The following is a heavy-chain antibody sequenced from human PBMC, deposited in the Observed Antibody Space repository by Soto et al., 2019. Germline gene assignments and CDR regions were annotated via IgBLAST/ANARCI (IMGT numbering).Heavy chain of an antibody. J-gene: IGHJ5*02. CDR3: ARGYCSGGSCYTGWFDP. CDR2: IYYSGST. Sequence: NPSCTLYLTSTVSSETMRSYYLSGIRQPPGKGLEWIGYIYYSGSTNYNPSLKSRVTISVDTSKNQFSLKLSSVTAADTAVYYCARGYCSGGSCYTGWFDPWGQGTMVTVSS. CDR1: SETMRSYY. D-gene: IGHD2-15*01. V-gene: IGHV4-59*07.